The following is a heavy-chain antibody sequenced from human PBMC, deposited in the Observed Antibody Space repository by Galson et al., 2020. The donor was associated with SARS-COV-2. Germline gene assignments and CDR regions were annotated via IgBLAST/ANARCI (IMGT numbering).Heavy chain of an antibody. CDR2: ISSSSYT. CDR1: GFTFSDYY. D-gene: IGHD3-10*01. Sequence: GESLKISCAASGFTFSDYYMSWLRFAPGKGLEWVSYISSSSYTNYADSVKGRFTISRDNAKNSLYLQMNSLRAEDTAVYYCARTMELMVRGVIYFDYWGQGTLVTVSS. V-gene: IGHV3-11*06. CDR3: ARTMELMVRGVIYFDY. J-gene: IGHJ4*02.